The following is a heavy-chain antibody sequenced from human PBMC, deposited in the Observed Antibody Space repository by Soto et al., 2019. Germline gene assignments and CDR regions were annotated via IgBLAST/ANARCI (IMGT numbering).Heavy chain of an antibody. V-gene: IGHV1-69*02. CDR2: IIPILGIA. J-gene: IGHJ4*02. CDR1: GGTFSSYT. CDR3: ATDHCSGGSCYSSH. D-gene: IGHD2-15*01. Sequence: ASVKVSCKASGGTFSSYTISWVRQAPGQGLEWMGRIIPILGIANYAQKFQGRVTVTADKSTSTAYMELSSLRSEDTAVYYCATDHCSGGSCYSSHWGQGTLVTVSS.